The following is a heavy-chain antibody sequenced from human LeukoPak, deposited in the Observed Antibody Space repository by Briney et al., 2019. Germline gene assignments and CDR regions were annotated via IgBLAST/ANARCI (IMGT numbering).Heavy chain of an antibody. CDR1: GFTVSSNY. V-gene: IGHV3-53*01. D-gene: IGHD4-23*01. CDR2: IYSGGST. Sequence: GGSLRLSCAASGFTVSSNYMTWVRQAPGKGLEWVSLIYSGGSTFYGDSVKGRFTISRDNSKNTLYLQMNSLRVEDTAVYYCARYVGGGNSGGFDYWGQGTLVIVSP. CDR3: ARYVGGGNSGGFDY. J-gene: IGHJ4*02.